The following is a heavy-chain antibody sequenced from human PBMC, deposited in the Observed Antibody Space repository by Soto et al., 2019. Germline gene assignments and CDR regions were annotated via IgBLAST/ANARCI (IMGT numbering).Heavy chain of an antibody. D-gene: IGHD2-15*01. J-gene: IGHJ5*02. CDR2: IIPIFGTA. Sequence: QVQLVQSGAEVKKPGSSVKVSCKASGGTFSSYAISWVRQAPGQGPEWMGGIIPIFGTANYAQKFQGRVTITADKSTSTAYMELSSLRSEDTAVYYCARDSVVVVAATPGWFDPWGQGTLVTVSS. CDR3: ARDSVVVVAATPGWFDP. CDR1: GGTFSSYA. V-gene: IGHV1-69*06.